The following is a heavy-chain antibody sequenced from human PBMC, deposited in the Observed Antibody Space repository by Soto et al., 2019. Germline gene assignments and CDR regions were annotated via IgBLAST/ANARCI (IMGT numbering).Heavy chain of an antibody. D-gene: IGHD3-3*01. V-gene: IGHV3-23*01. CDR1: GSTFSLYA. J-gene: IGHJ6*02. CDR2: ISGSGGTT. CDR3: GILPSSAPIYSRRDYDMVV. Sequence: VGSLRLSCAVSGSTFSLYAMSWVRQAPGKGLEWVSGISGSGGTTYYADSVKGRFTISRDNSKNTLFLQMSSLWAEDTAIYYCGILPSSAPIYSRRDYDMVVWGPGTTLTVFS.